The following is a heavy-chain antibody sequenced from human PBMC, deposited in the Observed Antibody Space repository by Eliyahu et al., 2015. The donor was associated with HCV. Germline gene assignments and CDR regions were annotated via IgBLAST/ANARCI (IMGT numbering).Heavy chain of an antibody. D-gene: IGHD3-22*01. V-gene: IGHV3-23*01. CDR2: ISGSGGST. CDR1: GFTFSSYA. J-gene: IGHJ3*02. Sequence: EVQLLESGGGLVQPGGSLRLSCAASGFTFSSYAMSWVRQAPGKGLEWVSAISGSGGSTYYADSVKGRFTISRDNSKNTLYLQMNSLRAEDTAVYYCAYSSDDRFDAFDIWGQGTMVTVSS. CDR3: AYSSDDRFDAFDI.